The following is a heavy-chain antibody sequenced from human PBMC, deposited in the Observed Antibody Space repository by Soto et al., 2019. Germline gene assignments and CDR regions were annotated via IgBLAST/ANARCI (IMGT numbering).Heavy chain of an antibody. CDR3: ARDSYYDPFDP. D-gene: IGHD3-22*01. J-gene: IGHJ5*02. CDR2: INHSGST. Sequence: QVQLQQWGAGLLKPSETLSLTCAVYGGSFSGYYWSWIRQPPGKGLEWIGEINHSGSTNYNPSLKSRVTISVDTSKNQFSLKLSSVTAADTAVYYCARDSYYDPFDPWGQGTLVNVSS. CDR1: GGSFSGYY. V-gene: IGHV4-34*01.